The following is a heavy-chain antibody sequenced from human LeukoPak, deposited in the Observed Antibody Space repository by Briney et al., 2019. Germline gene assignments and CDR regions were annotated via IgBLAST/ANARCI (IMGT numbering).Heavy chain of an antibody. Sequence: ASVKISCKASGYTFTSYGISWVRQAPGQGLEWMGWISAYNGNTNYAQKLQGRVTMTTDTSTSTAYMELRSLRSDDTAVYYCARDWYPTTVTTSDYWGQGTLVTVSS. CDR2: ISAYNGNT. D-gene: IGHD4-17*01. V-gene: IGHV1-18*01. J-gene: IGHJ4*02. CDR3: ARDWYPTTVTTSDY. CDR1: GYTFTSYG.